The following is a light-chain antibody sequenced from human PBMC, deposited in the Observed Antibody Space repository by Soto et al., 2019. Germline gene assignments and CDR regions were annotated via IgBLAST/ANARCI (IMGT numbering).Light chain of an antibody. J-gene: IGKJ4*01. CDR2: DAS. CDR1: QSISTY. V-gene: IGKV3-11*01. CDR3: QQYVSIPLT. Sequence: EIVLTQSPATLSLSPGESATLSCRASQSISTYLAWYQQKPGQPPRLLIYDASYRASGVPARFSGSGSGTDFTLTISRLEPEDFAVYYCQQYVSIPLTFGGGTKVDIK.